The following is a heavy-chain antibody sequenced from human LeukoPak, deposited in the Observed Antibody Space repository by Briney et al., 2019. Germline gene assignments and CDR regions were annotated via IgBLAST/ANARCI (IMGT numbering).Heavy chain of an antibody. CDR3: ARRVKGTIDY. V-gene: IGHV4-39*01. Sequence: PSETLSLTCTVSGGSISSSSYYWGWIRQPPGKGLEWIGSIYYSGCTYYNPSLKSRVTISVDTSKNQFSLKLSSVTAADTAVYYCARRVKGTIDYWGQGTLVTVSS. J-gene: IGHJ4*02. CDR2: IYYSGCT. CDR1: GGSISSSSYY. D-gene: IGHD3-10*01.